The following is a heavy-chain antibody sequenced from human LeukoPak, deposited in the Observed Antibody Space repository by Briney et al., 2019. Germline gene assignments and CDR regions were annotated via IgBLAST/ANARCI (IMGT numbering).Heavy chain of an antibody. Sequence: SETLSLTCTVSGGSISSYYWSWIRQPPGKGLEWIGYIYYSGSTNYNPSLKSRVTISVDTSKNRFSLKLSSVTAADTAVYYCARGVGYYYDSSGYYYPYWGQGTLVTVSS. J-gene: IGHJ4*02. D-gene: IGHD3-22*01. CDR1: GGSISSYY. CDR2: IYYSGST. V-gene: IGHV4-59*01. CDR3: ARGVGYYYDSSGYYYPY.